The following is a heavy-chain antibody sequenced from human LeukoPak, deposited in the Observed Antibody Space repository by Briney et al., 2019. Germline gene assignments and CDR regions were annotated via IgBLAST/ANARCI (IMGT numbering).Heavy chain of an antibody. J-gene: IGHJ4*01. D-gene: IGHD6-19*01. CDR1: GFTFSNYG. Sequence: GGSLRLSCAASGFTFSNYGIHWVRQAPGKGLEWVALIWYDGSNKFYADSVKGRFTISRDNSKNTLYQQMNSLRAEDTAVYYCARWRAGIAVAVDYWGQGTLVTVSS. V-gene: IGHV3-33*01. CDR2: IWYDGSNK. CDR3: ARWRAGIAVAVDY.